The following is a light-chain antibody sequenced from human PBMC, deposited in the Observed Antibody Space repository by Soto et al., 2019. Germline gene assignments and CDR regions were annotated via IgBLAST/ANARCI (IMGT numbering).Light chain of an antibody. CDR2: EAS. Sequence: QSVLSQPACVSLSPGQSITISCTGTSSDVGSYNYVSWYQLHPGKAPKLMIYEASNRPSGVSNRFSGSKSGDTASLTISGLQAEDEADYYCSSYTTRTTLYVFGTGTKVTVL. V-gene: IGLV2-14*01. J-gene: IGLJ1*01. CDR3: SSYTTRTTLYV. CDR1: SSDVGSYNY.